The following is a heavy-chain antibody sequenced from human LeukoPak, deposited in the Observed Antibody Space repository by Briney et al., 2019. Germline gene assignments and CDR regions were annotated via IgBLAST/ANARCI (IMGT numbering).Heavy chain of an antibody. CDR2: IYYSGST. J-gene: IGHJ5*02. V-gene: IGHV4-39*07. CDR3: ASSYYYDSSGYWFDP. D-gene: IGHD3-22*01. Sequence: SETLSLTCTVSGDSISSGSYYWVWIRQPPGKGLEWIGSIYYSGSTYYNPSLPSLKSRVTISVDRSKNQFSLKLSSVTAADTAVYYCASSYYYDSSGYWFDPWGQGTLVTVSS. CDR1: GDSISSGSYY.